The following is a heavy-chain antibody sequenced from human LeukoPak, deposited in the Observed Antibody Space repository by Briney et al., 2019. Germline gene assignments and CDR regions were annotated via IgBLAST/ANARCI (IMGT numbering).Heavy chain of an antibody. V-gene: IGHV4-4*07. Sequence: SETLSLTCSVSGGSITGHYWSWVRQPAGKGLEWIGRIDGSGNTRYNPSLESRLTMSVDTSKNQFSLNLNSLTAADTAIYYCARGSSATYFVYWGQGILVTVSS. CDR1: GGSITGHY. CDR3: ARGSSATYFVY. CDR2: IDGSGNT. D-gene: IGHD5-12*01. J-gene: IGHJ4*02.